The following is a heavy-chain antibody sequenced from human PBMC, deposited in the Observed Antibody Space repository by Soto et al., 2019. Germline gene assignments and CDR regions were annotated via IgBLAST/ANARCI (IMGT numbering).Heavy chain of an antibody. Sequence: GGSLRLSCAASGFTSSSYAMSWVRQAPGKGLEWVSNISGSGFSTYYADSVKGRFTVSRDKSKNTLYLQMNSLRADDTAVYYCAKESVQSFFDYWGRGTLVTVSS. CDR1: GFTSSSYA. CDR2: ISGSGFST. V-gene: IGHV3-23*01. CDR3: AKESVQSFFDY. J-gene: IGHJ4*02.